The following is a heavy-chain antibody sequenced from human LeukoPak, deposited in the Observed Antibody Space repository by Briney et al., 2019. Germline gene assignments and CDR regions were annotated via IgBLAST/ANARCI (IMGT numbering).Heavy chain of an antibody. Sequence: GASVTVSCKASGYTFTGYYIHWVRQAPGQGLEWMGLINPNSGGTNFAQKFQGRVTMTRDTPISTAYMELSRLTSDDTAVYFCARGLPSPTDQYYMDFWGKGTTVTVSS. V-gene: IGHV1-2*02. J-gene: IGHJ6*03. D-gene: IGHD1-26*01. CDR1: GYTFTGYY. CDR2: INPNSGGT. CDR3: ARGLPSPTDQYYMDF.